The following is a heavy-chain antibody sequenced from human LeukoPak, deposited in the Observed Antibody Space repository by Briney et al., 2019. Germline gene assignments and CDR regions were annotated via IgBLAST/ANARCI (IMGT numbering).Heavy chain of an antibody. CDR1: GGSISSGSYY. Sequence: IPSETLSLTCTVSGGSISSGSYYWSWIRQPAGKGLEWIGRIYTSGSTNYNPSLKSRVTISLDTSKNQFSLKLSSVTAADTAVYYCARENGMITFGGVIATFDYWGQGTLVTVSS. J-gene: IGHJ4*02. V-gene: IGHV4-61*02. CDR3: ARENGMITFGGVIATFDY. CDR2: IYTSGST. D-gene: IGHD3-16*02.